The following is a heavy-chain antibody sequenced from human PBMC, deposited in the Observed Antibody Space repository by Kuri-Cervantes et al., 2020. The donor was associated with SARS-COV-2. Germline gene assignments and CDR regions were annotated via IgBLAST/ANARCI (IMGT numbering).Heavy chain of an antibody. Sequence: GGSLRLSCAASRFTFSSYSMNWVRQAPGKGLEWVSYISSSSSTIYYADSVKGRFTISRDNSKNTLYLQMNSLRAEDTAVYYCAKVSDSMTTVTTLGVWGQGALVTVSS. D-gene: IGHD4-17*01. CDR3: AKVSDSMTTVTTLGV. V-gene: IGHV3-48*01. CDR1: RFTFSSYS. CDR2: ISSSSSTI. J-gene: IGHJ4*02.